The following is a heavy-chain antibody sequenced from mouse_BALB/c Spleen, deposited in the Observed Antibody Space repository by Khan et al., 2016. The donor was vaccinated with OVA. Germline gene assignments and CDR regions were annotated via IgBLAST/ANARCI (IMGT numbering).Heavy chain of an antibody. V-gene: IGHV9-3-1*01. CDR3: ARVGYIGTMDF. CDR2: INTYTGDP. J-gene: IGHJ4*01. D-gene: IGHD2-14*01. CDR1: GFTFTNYG. Sequence: QIQLVQSGPELKKPGATVQISCKASGFTFTNYGMNWVMQAPGKGLKWMGWINTYTGDPTFTDNFKGRFAFSLDTSASTAYLQINSLKNEDTATYFCARVGYIGTMDFWGQGTSVTVSS.